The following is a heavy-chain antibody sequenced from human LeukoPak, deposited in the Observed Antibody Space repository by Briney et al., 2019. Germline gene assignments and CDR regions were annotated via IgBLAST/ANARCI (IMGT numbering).Heavy chain of an antibody. CDR2: ISAYNGNT. J-gene: IGHJ4*02. Sequence: GASVKVSCKASGYTFTNYGINWVRQAPGQGLEWMGWISAYNGNTNYAQKLQGRVTMTTDTSTSTAYMELRSLRSDDTAVYYCARSGFGVYSSSYLDYRGQGTLVTVSS. V-gene: IGHV1-18*01. CDR3: ARSGFGVYSSSYLDY. CDR1: GYTFTNYG. D-gene: IGHD6-6*01.